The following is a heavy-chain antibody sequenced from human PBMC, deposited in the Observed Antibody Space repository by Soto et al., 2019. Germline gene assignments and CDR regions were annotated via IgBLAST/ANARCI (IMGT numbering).Heavy chain of an antibody. D-gene: IGHD3-9*01. J-gene: IGHJ4*02. CDR1: GYTFTSYG. Sequence: ASVKVSCKASGYTFTSYGISWVRQAPGQGPEWMGWISAYNGNTNYAQKLQGRVTMTTDTSTSTAYMELRSLRSDDTAVYYCARVAFFDWFYDYWGQGTLVTVSS. CDR2: ISAYNGNT. CDR3: ARVAFFDWFYDY. V-gene: IGHV1-18*01.